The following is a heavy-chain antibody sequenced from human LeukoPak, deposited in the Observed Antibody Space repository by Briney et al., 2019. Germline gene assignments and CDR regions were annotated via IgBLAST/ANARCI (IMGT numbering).Heavy chain of an antibody. V-gene: IGHV4-39*07. CDR2: IFHNGIT. D-gene: IGHD4-11*01. Sequence: PSETVSLTCTVSGGSISSNNHYWGWIRQPPGKGLEWIGSIFHNGITYYNSSLKSRVTISVDTSKNQFSLNLSSVTAADTAVYYCAKSNAWDWFDPWGQGTLVTVSS. CDR1: GGSISSNNHY. J-gene: IGHJ5*02. CDR3: AKSNAWDWFDP.